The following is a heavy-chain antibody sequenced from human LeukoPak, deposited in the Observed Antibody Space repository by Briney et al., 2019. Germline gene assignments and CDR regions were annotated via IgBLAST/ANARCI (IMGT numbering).Heavy chain of an antibody. CDR1: GFTFSSYW. CDR3: VRETTASGNFFDS. J-gene: IGHJ4*02. CDR2: IKQDGSEK. D-gene: IGHD4-17*01. Sequence: PGGSLRLSCAASGFTFSSYWMSWVRQAPGKGLEWVANIKQDGSEKYYVDSVKGRFTISRDNAKNTLSLQMNSLRAEDTAVYYCVRETTASGNFFDSWGQGTLVTVSS. V-gene: IGHV3-7*01.